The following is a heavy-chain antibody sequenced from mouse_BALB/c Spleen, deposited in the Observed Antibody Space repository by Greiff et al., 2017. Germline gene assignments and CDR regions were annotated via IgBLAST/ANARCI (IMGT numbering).Heavy chain of an antibody. CDR1: GFSLTSYG. J-gene: IGHJ4*01. Sequence: VKLQESGPGLVAPSQSLSITCTVSGFSLTSYGVHWVRQPPGKGLEWLGVIWAGGSTNYNSALMSRLSISKDNSKSQVFLKMNSLQTDDTAMYYCARETGTGAMDYWGQGTSVTVSS. CDR2: IWAGGST. CDR3: ARETGTGAMDY. D-gene: IGHD4-1*01. V-gene: IGHV2-9*02.